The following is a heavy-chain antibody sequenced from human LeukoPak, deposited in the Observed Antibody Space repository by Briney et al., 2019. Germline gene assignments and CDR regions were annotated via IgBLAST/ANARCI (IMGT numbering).Heavy chain of an antibody. CDR1: GFTFISFE. J-gene: IGHJ6*03. Sequence: GGSLRLSCAASGFTFISFEMNWIRQAPGKGLEWVSYISSTGTTKYYADSVKGRFTIFRDNAKNSLYLQMNSLRVEDTGVYYCAREYYYYMDVWGKGTTVTVSS. CDR2: ISSTGTTK. CDR3: AREYYYYMDV. V-gene: IGHV3-48*03.